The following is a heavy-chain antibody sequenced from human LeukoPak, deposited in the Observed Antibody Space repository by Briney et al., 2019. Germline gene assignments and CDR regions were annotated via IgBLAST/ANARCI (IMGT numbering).Heavy chain of an antibody. CDR1: GDSISTYY. CDR2: IYYSGST. J-gene: IGHJ4*02. Sequence: SETLSLTCTVSGDSISTYYWSWIRQPPGKGLEWIGYIYYSGSTNYNPSLKSRATISVDTSKNQFSLKLSSVTAADTAVYYCATITMLRGVTIDYWGQGTLVTVSA. D-gene: IGHD3-10*01. CDR3: ATITMLRGVTIDY. V-gene: IGHV4-59*08.